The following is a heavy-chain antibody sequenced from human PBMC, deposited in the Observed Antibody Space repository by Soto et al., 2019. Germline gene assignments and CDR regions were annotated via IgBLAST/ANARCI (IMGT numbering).Heavy chain of an antibody. CDR3: AKGDSDYYFDS. J-gene: IGHJ4*02. D-gene: IGHD4-4*01. CDR2: IRESGSNG. CDR1: GFTFSSYG. Sequence: PGGSLRLSCAASGFTFSSYGMAWVRQAPGRGLEWVSGIRESGSNGFYTDSVKGRFIISRDNSKNTLYLQMNSLRVDDTSLYFCAKGDSDYYFDSLGQGTLVTVSS. V-gene: IGHV3-23*01.